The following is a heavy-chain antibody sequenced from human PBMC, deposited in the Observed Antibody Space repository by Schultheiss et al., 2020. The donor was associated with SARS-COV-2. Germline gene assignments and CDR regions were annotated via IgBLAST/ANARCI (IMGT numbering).Heavy chain of an antibody. J-gene: IGHJ4*02. CDR2: IYHSGST. D-gene: IGHD6-19*01. CDR3: ARHVSSGWPVLNY. Sequence: SETLSLTCTVSGGSISSYYWSWVRQPPGKGLEWIGEIYHSGSTNYNPSLKSRVTISVDTSKNQFSLKLSSVTAADTAVYYCARHVSSGWPVLNYWGQGTLVTVSS. CDR1: GGSISSYY. V-gene: IGHV4-59*08.